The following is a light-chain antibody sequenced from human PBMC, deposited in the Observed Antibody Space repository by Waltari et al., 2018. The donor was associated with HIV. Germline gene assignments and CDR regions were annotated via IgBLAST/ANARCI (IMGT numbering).Light chain of an antibody. V-gene: IGKV1-39*01. J-gene: IGKJ4*01. CDR1: QNVDNY. CDR3: QQTSSAPLT. CDR2: TTS. Sequence: DIQVTQSPSSVSASVGARVTISCQTSQNVDNYLNWYQQKPGEAPKFLISTTSTVESGVPSRFSGSGSGTDFSLTIDGLQPEDFATYYCQQTSSAPLTFGGGTRVDIK.